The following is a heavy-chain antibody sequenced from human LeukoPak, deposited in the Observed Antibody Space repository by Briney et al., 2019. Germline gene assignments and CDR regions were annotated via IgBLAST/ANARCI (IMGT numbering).Heavy chain of an antibody. V-gene: IGHV4-38-2*02. CDR1: GYPSSRGHY. Sequence: PSETLSLPCAVSGYPSSRGHYWGWTRQPPGEGLGRIGSLYNSGSTYYNPSVKSRFTISVDTSKNQFSLKLSSVTAADTAVYYCARDPARGPNGFDPWGQGTLVTVSS. CDR3: ARDPARGPNGFDP. D-gene: IGHD3-10*01. CDR2: LYNSGST. J-gene: IGHJ5*02.